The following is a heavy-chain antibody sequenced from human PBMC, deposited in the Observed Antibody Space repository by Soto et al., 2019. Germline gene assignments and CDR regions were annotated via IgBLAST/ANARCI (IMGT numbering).Heavy chain of an antibody. J-gene: IGHJ5*02. CDR2: INHVGGT. D-gene: IGHD3-16*01. V-gene: IGHV4-34*01. Sequence: PXETLSLTFSVYGCFLSESYWTWIRQPPGKGLEWIGEINHVGGTNYNPSLKSRVTMSVDTSQNQFSLRLISVTAADTAMYFCVRIRYQLPSSVLWLDHWGQGTPVTVSS. CDR1: GCFLSESY. CDR3: VRIRYQLPSSVLWLDH.